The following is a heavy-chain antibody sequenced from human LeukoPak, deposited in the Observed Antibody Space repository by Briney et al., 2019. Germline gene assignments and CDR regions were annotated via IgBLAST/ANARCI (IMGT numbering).Heavy chain of an antibody. Sequence: GASVKLSCKASGYTFTGYYMHWVRQAPGQGLEWMGWINPNSGGTNYAQKFQGRVTMTRDTSISTAYMELSRLRSDDTAVYYCARASGSYGEDFDYWGQGTLVTVSS. J-gene: IGHJ4*02. CDR3: ARASGSYGEDFDY. CDR2: INPNSGGT. D-gene: IGHD1-26*01. V-gene: IGHV1-2*02. CDR1: GYTFTGYY.